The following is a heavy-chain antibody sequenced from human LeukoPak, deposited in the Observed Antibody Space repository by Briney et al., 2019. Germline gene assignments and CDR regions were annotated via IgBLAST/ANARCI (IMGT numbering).Heavy chain of an antibody. V-gene: IGHV3-66*02. CDR1: GFTVSSKY. D-gene: IGHD2-2*01. Sequence: GGSLRLSCAASGFTVSSKYMSWVRQAPGKGLEWVSVIFSGDNTYYADSVKGRFTISRDNSKNTLYLQMNRLKAEDTAVDYCARDFGRGYCSSTSCYGWFDPWGEGTLVTVSS. CDR3: ARDFGRGYCSSTSCYGWFDP. J-gene: IGHJ5*02. CDR2: IFSGDNT.